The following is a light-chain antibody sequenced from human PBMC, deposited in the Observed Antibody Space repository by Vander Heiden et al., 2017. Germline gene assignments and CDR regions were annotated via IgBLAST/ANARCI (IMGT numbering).Light chain of an antibody. Sequence: SYVLTPPPSVSVAPGQTARITCGGNNIGSKSVHWYQQKPGQAPVLVVYDDSDRHSGIPERFSGSNSGNTATLTISRVEAGDEADYYCQVWDSSSDHVVFGGGTKLTVL. V-gene: IGLV3-21*02. J-gene: IGLJ2*01. CDR2: DDS. CDR1: NIGSKS. CDR3: QVWDSSSDHVV.